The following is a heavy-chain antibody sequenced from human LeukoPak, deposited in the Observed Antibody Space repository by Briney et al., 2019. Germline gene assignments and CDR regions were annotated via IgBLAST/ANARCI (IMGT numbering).Heavy chain of an antibody. CDR3: ARGGSGSYNMFDY. V-gene: IGHV3-53*01. CDR2: IYSGGST. J-gene: IGHJ4*02. D-gene: IGHD1-26*01. Sequence: GGSLRLSCAASGFTVSSNYMSWVRQAPGKGLEWVSVIYSGGSTYYADSVKGRFTISRDNAKNSLYLQMNSLRAEDTAMYYCARGGSGSYNMFDYWGQGTLVTVSS. CDR1: GFTVSSNY.